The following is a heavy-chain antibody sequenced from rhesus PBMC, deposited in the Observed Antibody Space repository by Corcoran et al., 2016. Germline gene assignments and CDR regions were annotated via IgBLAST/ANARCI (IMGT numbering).Heavy chain of an antibody. CDR2: IYGSGGGP. J-gene: IGHJ2*01. CDR1: GGSISDDYY. V-gene: IGHV4-106*01. D-gene: IGHD3-34*01. CDR3: ARVAGVIINWYFDL. Sequence: QVQLQESGPGLVKPSETLSLTCAVSGGSISDDYYWSWIRQPPGKGLEWIGYIYGSGGGPNYNPSLKHRVTISIDTSKNQVSLKLSSVTAADTAVYYCARVAGVIINWYFDLWGPGTPITISS.